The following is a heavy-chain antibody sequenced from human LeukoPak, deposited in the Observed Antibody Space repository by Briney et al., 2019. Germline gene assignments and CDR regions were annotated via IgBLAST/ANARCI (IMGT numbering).Heavy chain of an antibody. V-gene: IGHV1-8*02. CDR3: ARAYCSSTSCYLDTDYYYYGMDV. J-gene: IGHJ6*02. CDR1: GYTLTSYY. CDR2: MNPNSGNT. D-gene: IGHD2-2*01. Sequence: GASVKVSCKASGYTLTSYYMHWVRQATGQGLEWMGWMNPNSGNTGYAQKFQGRVTMTRNTSISTAYMELSSLRSEDTAVYYCARAYCSSTSCYLDTDYYYYGMDVWGQGTTVTVSS.